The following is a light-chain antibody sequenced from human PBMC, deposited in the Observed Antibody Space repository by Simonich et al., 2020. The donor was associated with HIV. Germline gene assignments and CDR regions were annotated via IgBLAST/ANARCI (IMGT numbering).Light chain of an antibody. V-gene: IGLV2-8*01. CDR1: SNDVGGYNY. CDR2: EVS. CDR3: SSYAGSNNLL. J-gene: IGLJ2*01. Sequence: QSALTQPASVSGSPGQSITISCTGTSNDVGGYNYVSWYQQHPDKAPKLMIYEVSKRPSGVPDRFSGSKSGNTASLTVSGLQAEDEADYYCSSYAGSNNLLFGGGTKLTVL.